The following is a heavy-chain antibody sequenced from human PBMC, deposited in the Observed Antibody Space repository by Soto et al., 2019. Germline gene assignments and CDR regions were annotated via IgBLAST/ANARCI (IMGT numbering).Heavy chain of an antibody. V-gene: IGHV1-24*01. D-gene: IGHD3-10*01. Sequence: AAVKVSCKVSGYTLTELSMHLVGQAPGKGREGMGGFDPQDGETLYAQQFQGRVTMTEDTSTDTAYMELSSLRSEDTDVYYCPTVEWYYYGPGSYSRFDPWGQGTLVPVSS. J-gene: IGHJ5*02. CDR1: GYTLTELS. CDR2: FDPQDGET. CDR3: PTVEWYYYGPGSYSRFDP.